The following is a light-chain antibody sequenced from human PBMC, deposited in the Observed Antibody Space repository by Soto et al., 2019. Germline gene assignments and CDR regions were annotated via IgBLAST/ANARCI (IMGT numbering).Light chain of an antibody. CDR2: DAS. V-gene: IGKV1-5*01. CDR1: QTISSG. J-gene: IGKJ1*01. CDR3: QQYKSYKT. Sequence: DIPMTQSPSTLSASVGDRVTITCRASQTISSGLAWYQQKPGKAPKVLIYDASTLESGVPSRFSGSGSGTEFTFTISSLQPDDFATYYCQQYKSYKTFGQGTK.